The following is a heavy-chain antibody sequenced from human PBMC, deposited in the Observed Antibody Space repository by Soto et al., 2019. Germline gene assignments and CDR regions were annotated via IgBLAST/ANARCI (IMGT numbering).Heavy chain of an antibody. CDR3: ARDAKENGYHDPLLSSPRYFDY. CDR2: IYSGGSK. V-gene: IGHV3-53*04. D-gene: IGHD5-18*01. CDR1: GFTVSSNY. J-gene: IGHJ4*02. Sequence: EVQLVESGGGLVQPGGSLRLSCAASGFTVSSNYMSWVRQAPGKGLEWVSVIYSGGSKYDADSVKGRFTISRHNSKNTQNLQMDSLRADDTAVYYCARDAKENGYHDPLLSSPRYFDYWGQGTPVTGSS.